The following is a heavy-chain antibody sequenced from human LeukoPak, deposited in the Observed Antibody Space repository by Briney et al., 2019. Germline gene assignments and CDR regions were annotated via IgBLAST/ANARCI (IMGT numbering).Heavy chain of an antibody. CDR1: GFTLSSYE. D-gene: IGHD3-22*01. CDR2: ISSTANII. J-gene: IGHJ4*02. CDR3: ARDGDTTGCSYYFDY. V-gene: IGHV3-48*03. Sequence: PGGSLRLSCAASGFTLSSYEMSWVRQAPGKGLEWVSYISSTANIIYYADSVRGRFTISRDNTKNSLNLQMSSLRADDTAVYYCARDGDTTGCSYYFDYGDQGTLVTASS.